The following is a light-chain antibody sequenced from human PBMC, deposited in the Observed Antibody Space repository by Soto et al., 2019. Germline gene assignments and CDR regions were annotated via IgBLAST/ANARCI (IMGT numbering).Light chain of an antibody. CDR3: SSYTRSNTLA. Sequence: QSALTQPASVSASPGQSITISCTGTSSDIGGFNYVSWYQQHPGKAPKLIISDVGNRPSGVSHRFSHSKSGSTASLTISGLQAEDEADYYCSSYTRSNTLAFGGGTKLTVL. J-gene: IGLJ2*01. CDR1: SSDIGGFNY. V-gene: IGLV2-14*03. CDR2: DVG.